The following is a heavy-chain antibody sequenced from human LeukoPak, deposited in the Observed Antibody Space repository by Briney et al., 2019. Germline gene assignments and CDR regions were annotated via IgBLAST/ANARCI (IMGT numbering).Heavy chain of an antibody. Sequence: GGSLRLSCAASGFTFSSYWMSWVRQAPGKGLEWVANIKKDGSEKYYVDSVKGRFTISRDNAKKSLYLQMNSLRAEDTAVYYCARHLSGITGYTYGRGIDYWGQGTLVTVSS. V-gene: IGHV3-7*01. J-gene: IGHJ4*02. CDR3: ARHLSGITGYTYGRGIDY. CDR1: GFTFSSYW. D-gene: IGHD5-18*01. CDR2: IKKDGSEK.